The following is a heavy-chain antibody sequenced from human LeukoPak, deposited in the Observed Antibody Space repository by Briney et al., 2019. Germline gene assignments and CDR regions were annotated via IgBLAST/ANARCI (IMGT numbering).Heavy chain of an antibody. CDR3: ARNFDMKGFDP. J-gene: IGHJ5*02. Sequence: ASVKVSCKASGYTFTGYYMNWVRQAPGEAFELTGWIYSDSGFKKYAQKYQGRVTMTRDTSITTVYMDLTRLTSDDTAVYYCARNFDMKGFDPWGQGTLVTVSS. CDR1: GYTFTGYY. CDR2: IYSDSGFK. D-gene: IGHD3-9*01. V-gene: IGHV1-2*02.